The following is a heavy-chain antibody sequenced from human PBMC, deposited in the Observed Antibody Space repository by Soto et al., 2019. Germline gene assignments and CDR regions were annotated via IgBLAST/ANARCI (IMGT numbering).Heavy chain of an antibody. CDR2: IRPDGSEK. V-gene: IGHV3-7*03. Sequence: EVQVVESGGGLVQPGGSLRVSCVGSGFTFRSYWMSWVRQAPGKRLEGVANIRPDGSEKYYVDSVKGRFTISRDNAKNSLYLQMSSLRAEDTAVYYCAREEGATVANNWFDSWGQGALVTVSS. CDR1: GFTFRSYW. CDR3: AREEGATVANNWFDS. D-gene: IGHD4-17*01. J-gene: IGHJ5*01.